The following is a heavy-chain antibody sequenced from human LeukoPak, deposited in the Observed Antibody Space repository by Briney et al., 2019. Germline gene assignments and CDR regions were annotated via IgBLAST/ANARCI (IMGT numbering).Heavy chain of an antibody. D-gene: IGHD3-9*01. J-gene: IGHJ6*02. CDR2: IYPGDSDT. CDR3: ARHSENDILTGYYSYYYYGMDV. CDR1: GYSFTSYW. Sequence: GESLKISCKGSGYSFTSYWIGWVRQMPGKGLEWMGIIYPGDSDTRYSPSFQGQVTISADKSISTAYLQWSSLKASDIDMYYCARHSENDILTGYYSYYYYGMDVWGQGTTVTVSS. V-gene: IGHV5-51*01.